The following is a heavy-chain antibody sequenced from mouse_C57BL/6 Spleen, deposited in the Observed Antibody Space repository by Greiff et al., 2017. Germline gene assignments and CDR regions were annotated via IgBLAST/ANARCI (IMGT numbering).Heavy chain of an antibody. D-gene: IGHD3-1*01. Sequence: EVQLVESGGGLVKPGGSLKLSCAASGFTFSSYAMSWVRQTPEKRLEWVATISDGGSYTYYPDNVKGRFTISRDNAKNNLYMQMSHLKSEDTAMYYCARDQAHVPVDAMDYWGQGTSVTVSS. CDR2: ISDGGSYT. J-gene: IGHJ4*01. CDR1: GFTFSSYA. V-gene: IGHV5-4*01. CDR3: ARDQAHVPVDAMDY.